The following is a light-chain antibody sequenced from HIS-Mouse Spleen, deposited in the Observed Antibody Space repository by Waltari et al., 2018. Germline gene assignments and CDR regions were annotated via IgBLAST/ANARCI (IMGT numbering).Light chain of an antibody. CDR1: QGISSY. Sequence: AIRMTQSPSSFSASTGDRVTITCRASQGISSYLSWYQQKQGKAPKLLIYAASTLHSGVPSRFSGSGSGTDFTLTISCLQSEDFATYYCQQYYSYPRTFGQGTKLEIK. V-gene: IGKV1-8*01. CDR3: QQYYSYPRT. J-gene: IGKJ2*02. CDR2: AAS.